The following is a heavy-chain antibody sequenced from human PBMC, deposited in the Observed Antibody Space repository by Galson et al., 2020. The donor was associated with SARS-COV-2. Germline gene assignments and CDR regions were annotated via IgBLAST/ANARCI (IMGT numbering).Heavy chain of an antibody. CDR3: VADLGDYVNYYYGMDV. V-gene: IGHV3-33*01. J-gene: IGHJ6*02. CDR1: GFTFSSYG. CDR2: IWYDGSNK. D-gene: IGHD4-17*01. Sequence: TGGSLRLSCAASGFTFSSYGIHWVRQAPGKGLEWVAVIWYDGSNKYYADSVKGRFTISRDNSKNTLYLQMNSLRAEDTAVYYCVADLGDYVNYYYGMDVWGQGTTVTVSS.